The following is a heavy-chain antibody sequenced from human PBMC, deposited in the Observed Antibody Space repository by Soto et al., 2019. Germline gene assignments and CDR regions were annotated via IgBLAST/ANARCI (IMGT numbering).Heavy chain of an antibody. CDR2: IVPLVDIT. D-gene: IGHD3-16*01. CDR3: ARDLDSGHGWVVGY. Sequence: QVQLVQSGAEVKKPGTSVKVSCEASGGTFSRYTISWVRQAPGQGLEWMGRIVPLVDITNYAQKFQGRVTITADKSASPVYMGLRGLRSEDTAQYYCARDLDSGHGWVVGYWGQGTLVTVSS. J-gene: IGHJ4*02. CDR1: GGTFSRYT. V-gene: IGHV1-69*08.